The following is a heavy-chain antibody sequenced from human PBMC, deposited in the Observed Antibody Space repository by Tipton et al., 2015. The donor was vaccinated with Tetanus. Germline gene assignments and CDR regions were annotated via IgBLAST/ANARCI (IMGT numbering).Heavy chain of an antibody. CDR3: ASAPYGGETFDI. CDR2: IYPSDSGT. Sequence: MQLVQSGAEVKKPGESLKISCEGSGYNVPSYWIGWVRQMPGKGLEWMGIIYPSDSGTSYSPSFQGRVTISADKSISTAYLQWSSLKASDTAMYYCASAPYGGETFDIWGQGTMVTVSS. CDR1: GYNVPSYW. J-gene: IGHJ3*02. V-gene: IGHV5-51*01. D-gene: IGHD3-16*01.